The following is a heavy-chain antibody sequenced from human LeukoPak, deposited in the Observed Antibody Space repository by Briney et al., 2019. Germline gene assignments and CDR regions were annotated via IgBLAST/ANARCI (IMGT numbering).Heavy chain of an antibody. CDR2: IYYSGST. D-gene: IGHD3-10*01. CDR3: ARGDYSGGFGELLL. J-gene: IGHJ4*02. Sequence: SETLSLTCTVSGGSVSSGSYYWSWIRQPPGKGLEWIGYIYYSGSTNYNPSLKSRVTISVDTSKNQFSLKLSSVTAADTAVYYWARGDYSGGFGELLLWGQGTLVTVSS. CDR1: GGSVSSGSYY. V-gene: IGHV4-61*01.